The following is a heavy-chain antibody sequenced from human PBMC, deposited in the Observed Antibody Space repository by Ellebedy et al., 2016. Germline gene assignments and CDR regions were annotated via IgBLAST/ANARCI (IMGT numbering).Heavy chain of an antibody. J-gene: IGHJ4*02. Sequence: GESLKISCGASGFTFSYYWMSWVRQAPGKGLEWVANIRHDGNAKNYVDSVKGRFTISRDNAENSLYLQMNSLRAEDTAVYYCARVTGSVDYGDYWGQGTLVTVSS. V-gene: IGHV3-7*04. CDR1: GFTFSYYW. CDR2: IRHDGNAK. D-gene: IGHD4-17*01. CDR3: ARVTGSVDYGDY.